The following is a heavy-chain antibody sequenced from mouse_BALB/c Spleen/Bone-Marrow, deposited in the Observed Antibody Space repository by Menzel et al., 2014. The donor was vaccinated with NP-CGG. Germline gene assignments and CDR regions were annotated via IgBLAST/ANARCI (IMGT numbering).Heavy chain of an antibody. D-gene: IGHD1-1*01. CDR3: ASYYYGSSTFAY. V-gene: IGHV14-3*02. J-gene: IGHJ3*01. Sequence: VQLQQPGAELVKPGASVKLSCTASGFNIKDTYMHWVKQRPEQGLEWIGRIDPANGNTKYDPKFQGKATITADTSSNTAYLQLSGLTSEDTAVYYCASYYYGSSTFAYWGQGTLVTVSA. CDR1: GFNIKDTY. CDR2: IDPANGNT.